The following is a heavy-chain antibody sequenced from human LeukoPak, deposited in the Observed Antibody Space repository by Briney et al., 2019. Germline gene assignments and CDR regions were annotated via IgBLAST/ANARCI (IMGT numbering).Heavy chain of an antibody. CDR3: ARTYSSGWYRYFDY. V-gene: IGHV4-39*01. CDR1: GGSINTPNYY. D-gene: IGHD6-19*01. J-gene: IGHJ4*02. Sequence: PSETLSLTCTVSGGSINTPNYYWGWIRQTPGKGLEWIGNIFYSGGTYYNPSLKSRVTISLDTSKNQFSLNLSSVTAADTAVYYCARTYSSGWYRYFDYWGQGTLVTVSS. CDR2: IFYSGGT.